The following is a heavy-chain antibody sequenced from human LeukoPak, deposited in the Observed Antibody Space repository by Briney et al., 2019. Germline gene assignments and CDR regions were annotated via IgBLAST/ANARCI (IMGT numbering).Heavy chain of an antibody. D-gene: IGHD4-17*01. CDR1: GFTFSDYY. Sequence: GRSLRLSCAASGFTFSDYYMSWIRQAPGKGLEWISYISSSGSTIYYADSVQGRFTISRDNAKNSLYLQMNSLRVEGTAVYYCARPTGDMSTVTKDAFDIWGQGTMVTVSS. V-gene: IGHV3-11*04. CDR3: ARPTGDMSTVTKDAFDI. CDR2: ISSSGSTI. J-gene: IGHJ3*02.